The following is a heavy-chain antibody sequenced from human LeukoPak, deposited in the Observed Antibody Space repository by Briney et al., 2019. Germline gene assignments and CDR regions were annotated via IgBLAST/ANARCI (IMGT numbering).Heavy chain of an antibody. Sequence: ALVKVSCKASGYTFSSYYMHWVRQAPGQGLEWMGIINPSGGSTTYAQKFQGRVTMTRDTSTSTVYMELSSLRSEDTAVYYCARRITMNRDAFDIWGQGTMVTVSS. V-gene: IGHV1-46*03. CDR3: ARRITMNRDAFDI. CDR1: GYTFSSYY. CDR2: INPSGGST. D-gene: IGHD3-22*01. J-gene: IGHJ3*02.